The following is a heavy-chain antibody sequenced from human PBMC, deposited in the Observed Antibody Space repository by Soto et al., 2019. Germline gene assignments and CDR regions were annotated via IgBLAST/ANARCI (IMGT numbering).Heavy chain of an antibody. CDR3: ARGRRNRTYYYYYGMDV. CDR2: MNPNSGNT. CDR1: GYTFTSYD. D-gene: IGHD1-1*01. Sequence: ASVKVSCKASGYTFTSYDINWVRQATGQGLEWMGWMNPNSGNTGYAQKFQGRVTMTRNTSISTAYMELSSLRSEDTAVYYCARGRRNRTYYYYYGMDVWGQGTTVTVSS. J-gene: IGHJ6*02. V-gene: IGHV1-8*01.